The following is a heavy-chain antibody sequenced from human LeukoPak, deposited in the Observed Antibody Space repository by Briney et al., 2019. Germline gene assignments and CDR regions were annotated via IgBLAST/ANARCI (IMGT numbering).Heavy chain of an antibody. CDR3: ARVLIAVAGSDF. V-gene: IGHV4-61*01. CDR1: GGSVSSGTYY. CDR2: IYYGGST. J-gene: IGHJ4*02. Sequence: PSETLSLTCTVSGGSVSSGTYYWSWIRQPPGKGLEWIGYIYYGGSTTYNPSLKSRVTISVDTSEDQFSLKLSSVTAADTAVYYCARVLIAVAGSDFWGQGTLVTVSS. D-gene: IGHD6-19*01.